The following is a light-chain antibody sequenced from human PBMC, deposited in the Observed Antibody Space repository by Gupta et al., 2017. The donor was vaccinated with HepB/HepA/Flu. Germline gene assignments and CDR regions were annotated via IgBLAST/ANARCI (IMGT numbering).Light chain of an antibody. CDR2: EVS. CDR1: QIISSW. CDR3: QQHSNYLWT. V-gene: IGKV1-5*03. J-gene: IGKJ1*01. Sequence: DIQMSQSPSTLSASVGDRVTITCRASQIISSWLAWYQQKPGKAPKLLIYEVSRLESGVPSRFSGSGSGTEFTLTIGSLQPDDFATYYCQQHSNYLWTFGQGTKVEIK.